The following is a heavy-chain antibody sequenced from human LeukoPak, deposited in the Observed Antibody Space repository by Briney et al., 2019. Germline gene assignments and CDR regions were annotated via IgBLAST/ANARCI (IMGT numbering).Heavy chain of an antibody. CDR3: AGGYSYGRGVDY. D-gene: IGHD5-18*01. Sequence: PGGSLRLSCAASGFTFSSYSMNWVRQAPGKGLEWVSYISSSTSTIYYANSVKGRFTISRDNAKNSLYLQMNSLRAEDTAVYYCAGGYSYGRGVDYWGQGTLVTVSS. J-gene: IGHJ4*02. V-gene: IGHV3-48*01. CDR2: ISSSTSTI. CDR1: GFTFSSYS.